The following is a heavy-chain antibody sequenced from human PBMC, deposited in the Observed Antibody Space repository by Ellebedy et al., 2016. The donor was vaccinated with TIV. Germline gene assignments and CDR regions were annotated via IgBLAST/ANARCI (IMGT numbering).Heavy chain of an antibody. CDR3: ARRASYGDYAVQVNPWFDP. D-gene: IGHD4-17*01. CDR1: GFNFRSYW. Sequence: GESLKISCAASGFNFRSYWMTWVRQAPGKGLEWVAKIRQEGDEIYYVESVKGRFTISRDNAKNSLFLQMNSLRVEDTAVYYCARRASYGDYAVQVNPWFDPWGQGTLDTVSS. J-gene: IGHJ5*02. CDR2: IRQEGDEI. V-gene: IGHV3-7*01.